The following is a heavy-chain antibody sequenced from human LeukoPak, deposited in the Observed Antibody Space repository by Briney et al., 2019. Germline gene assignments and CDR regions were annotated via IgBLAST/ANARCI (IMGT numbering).Heavy chain of an antibody. CDR3: ATGYSSSYGMDV. D-gene: IGHD6-6*01. V-gene: IGHV1-24*01. CDR1: GYTLTELS. Sequence: ASVKVSCKVSGYTLTELSMHWVRQAPGKGLEWMGGFDPEDGETIYAQKFQGRVTMTEDTSTDTAYMELSSLRSEDTAVYHCATGYSSSYGMDVWGQGTTVTVSS. CDR2: FDPEDGET. J-gene: IGHJ6*02.